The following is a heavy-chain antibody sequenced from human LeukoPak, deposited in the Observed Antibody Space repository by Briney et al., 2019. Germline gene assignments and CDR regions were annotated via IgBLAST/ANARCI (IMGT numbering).Heavy chain of an antibody. CDR3: ARKGATVDY. D-gene: IGHD1-26*01. CDR1: GGSLSSSSYY. V-gene: IGHV4-39*01. J-gene: IGHJ4*02. CDR2: IYYSGST. Sequence: PSETLSLTCTVSGGSLSSSSYYWGWIRQPPGKGLEWIGSIYYSGSTYYNPSLKSRVTISVDTSKNQFSLKLSSVTAADTAVYYCARKGATVDYWGQGTLVTVSS.